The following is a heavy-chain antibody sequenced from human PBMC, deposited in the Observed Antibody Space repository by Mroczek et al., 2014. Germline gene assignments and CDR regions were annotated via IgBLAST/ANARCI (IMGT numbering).Heavy chain of an antibody. Sequence: QVQLQQWGAGLLKPSETLSLTCAVYGGSFSGYYWSWIRQPPGKGLEWIGEINHSGSTNYNPSLKSRVTISVDTSKNQFSLRLSSVTAADTAVYYCAISWDRDAFDIWGQGTMVTVSS. D-gene: IGHD1-26*01. J-gene: IGHJ3*02. V-gene: IGHV4-34*01. CDR2: INHSGST. CDR3: AISWDRDAFDI. CDR1: GGSFSGYY.